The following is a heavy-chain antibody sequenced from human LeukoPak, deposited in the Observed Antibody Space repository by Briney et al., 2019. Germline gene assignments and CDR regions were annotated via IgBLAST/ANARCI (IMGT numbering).Heavy chain of an antibody. V-gene: IGHV3-7*01. D-gene: IGHD2-2*01. CDR3: AREGYCSSSNCFYGMDV. Sequence: GGSLRLSCAASGFTFSNYWMSWVRQAPGKGLGWVAQIKQDGSDKYYVDSVKGRFNISRDNAKNSLYLQMNSLRAEDTAVYYCAREGYCSSSNCFYGMDVWGQGTTVTVSS. J-gene: IGHJ6*02. CDR1: GFTFSNYW. CDR2: IKQDGSDK.